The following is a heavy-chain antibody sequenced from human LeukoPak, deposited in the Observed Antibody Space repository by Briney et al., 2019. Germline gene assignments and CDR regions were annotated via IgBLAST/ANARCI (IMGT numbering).Heavy chain of an antibody. CDR3: AGLHMVRGVTAFDI. Sequence: SETLSLTCTVSGGSISSYYWSWIRQPPGKGLEWIGYIYYSGSTNYNPSLKSRVTISVDTSKNQFSLKLSSVTAADTAVYYCAGLHMVRGVTAFDIWGQGTMVTVSS. CDR1: GGSISSYY. V-gene: IGHV4-59*08. J-gene: IGHJ3*02. D-gene: IGHD3-10*01. CDR2: IYYSGST.